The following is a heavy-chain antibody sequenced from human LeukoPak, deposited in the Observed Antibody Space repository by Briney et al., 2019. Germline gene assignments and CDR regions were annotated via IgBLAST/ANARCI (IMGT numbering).Heavy chain of an antibody. CDR2: ISYDGSNK. CDR3: AKLLAVAGGFDY. CDR1: GFTFSSYG. D-gene: IGHD6-19*01. Sequence: PGGSLRLSCAASGFTFSSYGMHWVRQAPGKGLEWVAVISYDGSNKHYADSVKGRFTISRDNSKNTLYLQMNSLRAEDTAVYYCAKLLAVAGGFDYWGQGTLVTVSS. V-gene: IGHV3-30*18. J-gene: IGHJ4*02.